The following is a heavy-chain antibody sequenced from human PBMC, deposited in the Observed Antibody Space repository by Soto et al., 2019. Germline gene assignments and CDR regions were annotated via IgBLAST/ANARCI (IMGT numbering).Heavy chain of an antibody. CDR2: ISYDVTKR. D-gene: IGHD6-19*01. Sequence: QVQLVESGGGVVQPGRSLRLSCAVSGFTFSSFSMHWVRQAPGKGLEWVAVISYDVTKRDYADSVKGRFTISRDNSKNTLYLPMNSLRPQDTAVYFGVRTTAVAGAPEFDYWGQGTLVTVSS. CDR3: VRTTAVAGAPEFDY. CDR1: GFTFSSFS. J-gene: IGHJ4*02. V-gene: IGHV3-30-3*01.